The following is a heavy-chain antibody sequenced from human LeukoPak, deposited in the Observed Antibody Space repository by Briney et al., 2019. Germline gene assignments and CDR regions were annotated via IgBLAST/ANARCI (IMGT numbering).Heavy chain of an antibody. CDR1: GGSFSGYY. CDR3: ARGGWELLPYFDY. V-gene: IGHV4-59*01. CDR2: IYYSGST. D-gene: IGHD1-26*01. Sequence: PSETLSLTCAVYGGSFSGYYWSWIRQPPGKGLEWIGYIYYSGSTNYNPSLKSRVTISVDTSENQFSLKLSSVTAADTAVYYCARGGWELLPYFDYWGQGTLVTVSS. J-gene: IGHJ4*02.